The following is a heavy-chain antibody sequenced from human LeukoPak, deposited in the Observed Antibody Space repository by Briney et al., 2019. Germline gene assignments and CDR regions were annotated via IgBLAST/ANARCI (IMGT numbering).Heavy chain of an antibody. J-gene: IGHJ4*02. V-gene: IGHV1-46*01. Sequence: GASVKVSCKASGYTFTSYYMHWVRQAPGQGLEWMGIINPSGGSTSYAQKFQGRVTMTEDTSTDTAYMELSSLRSEDTAVYYCATVGGSYYFDYWGQGTLVTVSS. D-gene: IGHD1-26*01. CDR3: ATVGGSYYFDY. CDR2: INPSGGST. CDR1: GYTFTSYY.